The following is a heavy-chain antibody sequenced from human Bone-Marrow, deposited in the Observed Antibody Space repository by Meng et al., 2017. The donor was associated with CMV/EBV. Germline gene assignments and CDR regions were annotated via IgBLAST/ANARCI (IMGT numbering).Heavy chain of an antibody. J-gene: IGHJ4*02. Sequence: GEPLKISCAASGFTFTSYAMSWVRQAPGKGLEWVSSISDAGYSTYYAASVKGRFTISRDNSKNTLYLQMNSLRAEDTAVYYCAKDASHMYYYDSSGYRGPYYFDYWGQGTLVTVSS. V-gene: IGHV3-23*01. D-gene: IGHD3-22*01. CDR3: AKDASHMYYYDSSGYRGPYYFDY. CDR1: GFTFTSYA. CDR2: ISDAGYST.